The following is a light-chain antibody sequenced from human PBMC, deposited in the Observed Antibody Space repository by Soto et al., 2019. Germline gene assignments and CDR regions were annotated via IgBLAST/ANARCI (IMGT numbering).Light chain of an antibody. J-gene: IGKJ1*01. V-gene: IGKV1-39*01. CDR1: QSISSY. CDR2: AAS. CDR3: QQSYSTPQT. Sequence: DIQMTQSKSSLSASVGDRVTITCRSMQSISSYLSWNQKKPGKAPKLMIYAASSLQSGVPSRFSGRGSGTDITLTISSLQPEDFATYYCQQSYSTPQTFGQVTIVDIK.